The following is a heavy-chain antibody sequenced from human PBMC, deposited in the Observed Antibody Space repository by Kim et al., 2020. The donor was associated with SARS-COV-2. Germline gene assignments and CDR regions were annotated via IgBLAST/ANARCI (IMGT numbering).Heavy chain of an antibody. D-gene: IGHD1-1*01. Sequence: QKFQGRVTITRDTSASTAYMELSSLRSEDTTVYYCARDWEAASGTWWFDPWGQGTLVTVSS. CDR3: ARDWEAASGTWWFDP. V-gene: IGHV1-3*01. J-gene: IGHJ5*02.